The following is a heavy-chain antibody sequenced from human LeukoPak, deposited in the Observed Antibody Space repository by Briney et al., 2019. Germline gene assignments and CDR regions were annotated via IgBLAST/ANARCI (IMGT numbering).Heavy chain of an antibody. CDR1: GFTFSSYA. J-gene: IGHJ3*02. CDR2: ISYEGSNK. CDR3: ARDSGNYLDAFDI. V-gene: IGHV3-30*04. D-gene: IGHD1-7*01. Sequence: GGSLRLSCAAAGFTFSSYAMHWVRQAQGKGLEWVAVISYEGSNKYYADSVKGRFTISRDNSKNTLYLQMNSLRAEDTAVYYCARDSGNYLDAFDIWGQGTMVTVSS.